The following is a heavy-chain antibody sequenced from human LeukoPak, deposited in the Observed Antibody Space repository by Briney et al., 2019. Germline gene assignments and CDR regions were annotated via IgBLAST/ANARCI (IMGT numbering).Heavy chain of an antibody. CDR3: VQTTGWPGFDY. Sequence: AETLSLTCTTSGVSISRFYWSWVRQPPGKGLEWIGNIYNGVPTFFNPSLKSRVTISVDTPKRQFSLQLASVTAGDTAVYYCVQTTGWPGFDYWGQGILVTVSS. CDR1: GVSISRFY. V-gene: IGHV4-4*09. J-gene: IGHJ4*02. CDR2: IYNGVPT. D-gene: IGHD6-19*01.